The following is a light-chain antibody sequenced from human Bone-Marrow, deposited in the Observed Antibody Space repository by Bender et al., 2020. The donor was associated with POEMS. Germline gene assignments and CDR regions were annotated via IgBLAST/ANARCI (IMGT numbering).Light chain of an antibody. CDR2: ENS. J-gene: IGLJ1*01. CDR3: SSYDATSTLFV. V-gene: IGLV2-23*02. Sequence: QSALTQPASVSGSPGQSITISCTGASSDVWSYNLVSWYQHHPGKVPKLMIYENSKRPSGVSDRFSASKSGSTASLTISGLQAEDEADYYCSSYDATSTLFVFGSGTKVSVL. CDR1: SSDVWSYNL.